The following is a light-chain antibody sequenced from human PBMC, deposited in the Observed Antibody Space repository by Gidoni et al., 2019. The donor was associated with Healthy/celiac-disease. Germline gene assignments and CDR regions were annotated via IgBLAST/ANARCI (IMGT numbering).Light chain of an antibody. J-gene: IGKJ2*01. V-gene: IGKV3-20*01. CDR2: GAS. Sequence: EIVLTQSPGTLALSPGERATITCRASQSVSSSYLAWYQQKPGQAPRLLISGASSRATGIPDRFSGSGSGTDFTLTIIRLEPEDFAVYYCQQYGSSPTFGQGTKLEIK. CDR3: QQYGSSPT. CDR1: QSVSSSY.